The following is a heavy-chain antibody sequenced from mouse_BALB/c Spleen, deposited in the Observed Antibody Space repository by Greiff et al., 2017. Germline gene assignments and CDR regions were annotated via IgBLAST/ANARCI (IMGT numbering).Heavy chain of an antibody. D-gene: IGHD4-1*01. CDR1: GYSITSDYA. V-gene: IGHV3-2*02. CDR2: ISYSGST. J-gene: IGHJ4*01. Sequence: EVQLQESGPGLVKPSQSLSLTCTVTGYSITSDYAWNWIRQFPGNKLEWMGYISYSGSTSYNPSLKSRISITRDTSKNQFFLQLNSVTTEDTATYYCARSWDGYAMDYWGQGTSVTVSS. CDR3: ARSWDGYAMDY.